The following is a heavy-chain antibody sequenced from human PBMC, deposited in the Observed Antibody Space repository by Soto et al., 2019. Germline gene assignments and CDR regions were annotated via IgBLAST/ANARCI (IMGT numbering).Heavy chain of an antibody. CDR2: IGTAGDT. D-gene: IGHD6-19*01. CDR3: ARAQSSSGLSRYYYYGMDV. CDR1: GFTFSSYD. Sequence: EVQLVESGGGLVQPGGSLRLSCAASGFTFSSYDMHWVRQATGKGLEWVSAIGTAGDTYYPGSVKGRFTISRENAKNSLYLQMNSLRPGDTAVYYCARAQSSSGLSRYYYYGMDVWGQGTTVTVSS. V-gene: IGHV3-13*04. J-gene: IGHJ6*02.